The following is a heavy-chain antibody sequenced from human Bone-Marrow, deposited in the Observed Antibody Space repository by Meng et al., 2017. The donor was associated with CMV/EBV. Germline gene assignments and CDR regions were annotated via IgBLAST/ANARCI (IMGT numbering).Heavy chain of an antibody. J-gene: IGHJ4*02. CDR1: GFTLRSYW. CDR3: ARDQGRVWRD. V-gene: IGHV3-74*01. CDR2: IHVDGRGI. Sequence: EVQLVESGGGLVQPGGSLRLSCTVSGFTLRSYWMHWVRQAPGKGLEWVSRIHVDGRGISYADSVKGRFTISRDNSKNTLYLQMNSLRAEDTAVYYCARDQGRVWRDWGQGTLVTVSS. D-gene: IGHD2-21*01.